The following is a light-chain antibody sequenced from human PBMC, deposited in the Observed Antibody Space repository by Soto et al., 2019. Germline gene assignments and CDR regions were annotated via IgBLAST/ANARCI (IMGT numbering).Light chain of an antibody. J-gene: IGKJ1*01. CDR2: AAS. V-gene: IGKV1-27*01. CDR1: QDIGTS. Sequence: DLQMTQSPSSLSASVGDRVTITCRASQDIGTSLAWFQQRPGKVPEILIYAASTLHSVAPSRFSGSGSGTDFTLTISSLQPEDVATYYCHRYGNAPWTFGQGTKVEIK. CDR3: HRYGNAPWT.